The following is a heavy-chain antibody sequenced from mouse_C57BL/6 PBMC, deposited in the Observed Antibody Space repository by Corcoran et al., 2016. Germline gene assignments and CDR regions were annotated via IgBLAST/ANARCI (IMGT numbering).Heavy chain of an antibody. CDR2: ISYDGSN. V-gene: IGHV3-6*01. J-gene: IGHJ1*03. Sequence: DVQLQESGPGLVKPSQSLSLTCSVTGYSITSGYYWNWIREFPGNKLEWMGYISYDGSNNYNPSLKNRISITRDTSKNQFFLKLNSVTTEDTATYYCARWGSHWYFDVWGTGTTVTVSS. D-gene: IGHD1-1*02. CDR1: GYSITSGYY. CDR3: ARWGSHWYFDV.